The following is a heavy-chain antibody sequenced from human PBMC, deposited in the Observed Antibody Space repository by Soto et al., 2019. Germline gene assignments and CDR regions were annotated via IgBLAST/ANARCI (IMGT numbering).Heavy chain of an antibody. V-gene: IGHV3-30-3*01. J-gene: IGHJ5*02. CDR2: ISYDGSHK. D-gene: IGHD4-17*01. Sequence: QVQLVESGGGVVQLGRSLRLSCAASGFSFSTYAMHWVRQAPGKGLEWVAAISYDGSHKYYADSVKGRFTISRDNSKNTLYLRMNSLRAEDTAVHYCAGGYGASRRNWFDPWGQGTLVIVSS. CDR3: AGGYGASRRNWFDP. CDR1: GFSFSTYA.